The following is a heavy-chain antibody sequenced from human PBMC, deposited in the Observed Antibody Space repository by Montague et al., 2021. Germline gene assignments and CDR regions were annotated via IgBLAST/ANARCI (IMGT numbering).Heavy chain of an antibody. V-gene: IGHV4-31*03. D-gene: IGHD2-15*01. CDR2: IYDSGST. J-gene: IGHJ4*02. CDR3: ARSGGYCSGGRCDTFDY. CDR1: GGSISSGGFY. Sequence: TLSLTCSVSGGSISSGGFYWSRIRQHPGKGPEWIGSIYDSGSTNYNPSLKSRLTLSRDTSKNQVSLRLTSVTAAETAVYYCARSGGYCSGGRCDTFDYWGQGTLVTVSS.